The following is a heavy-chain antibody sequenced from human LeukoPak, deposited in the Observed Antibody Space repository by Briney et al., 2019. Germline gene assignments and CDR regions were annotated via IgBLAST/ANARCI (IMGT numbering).Heavy chain of an antibody. Sequence: PGGSLRLSCAASGFTFSSYWMHWVRHAPGKGLVWVSRINSDGCSTSYADSVKGRFTISRDNAKNTLYLQMNSLRAEDTAVYYCARRLAAASCDYWGQGTLSTVSS. V-gene: IGHV3-74*01. CDR3: ARRLAAASCDY. CDR2: INSDGCST. CDR1: GFTFSSYW. D-gene: IGHD6-13*01. J-gene: IGHJ4*02.